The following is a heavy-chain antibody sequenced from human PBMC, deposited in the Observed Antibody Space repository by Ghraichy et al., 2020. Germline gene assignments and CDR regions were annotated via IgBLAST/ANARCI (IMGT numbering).Heavy chain of an antibody. CDR1: GYTLTELS. D-gene: IGHD1-26*01. Sequence: ASVKVSCKVSGYTLTELSMHWVRQAPGKGLEWMGGFDPEDGETIYAQKFQGRVTMTEDTSTDTAYMELSSLRSEDTAVYYCATVPSGSYTSYYYYYGMDVWGQGTTVTVSS. J-gene: IGHJ6*02. V-gene: IGHV1-24*01. CDR2: FDPEDGET. CDR3: ATVPSGSYTSYYYYYGMDV.